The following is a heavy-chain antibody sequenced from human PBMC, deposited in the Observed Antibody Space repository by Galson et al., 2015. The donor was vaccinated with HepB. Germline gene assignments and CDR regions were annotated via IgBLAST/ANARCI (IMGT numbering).Heavy chain of an antibody. CDR3: CGRSFEYFQH. V-gene: IGHV1-69*13. CDR2: IIPIFGTA. CDR1: GGTFSSYA. J-gene: IGHJ1*01. D-gene: IGHD1-26*01. Sequence: QSGAEVKEPGASVKVSCKASGGTFSSYAISWVRQAPGQGLEWMGGIIPIFGTANYAQKFQGRVTITADESTSTAYMELSSLRSEDAAVYYCCGRSFEYFQHWGQGTLVTVSS.